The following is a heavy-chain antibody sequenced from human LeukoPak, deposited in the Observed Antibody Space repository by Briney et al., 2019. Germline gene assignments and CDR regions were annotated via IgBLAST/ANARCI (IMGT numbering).Heavy chain of an antibody. CDR3: ARRSGRRYFDY. CDR2: MYYSGST. CDR1: GGSLSSSSHY. V-gene: IGHV4-39*01. J-gene: IGHJ4*02. D-gene: IGHD1-26*01. Sequence: PSETLSLTCSVSGGSLSSSSHYWGWIRQPPGKGLEWIGSMYYSGSTYYNPSLKSRVTISVDTSKNKFSLKLSSVTAADTAVYYCARRSGRRYFDYWGQGTLFTVSS.